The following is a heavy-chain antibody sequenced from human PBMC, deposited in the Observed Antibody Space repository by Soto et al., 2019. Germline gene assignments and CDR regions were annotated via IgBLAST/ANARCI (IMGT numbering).Heavy chain of an antibody. V-gene: IGHV4-4*02. CDR1: GGSISSSNW. J-gene: IGHJ5*02. CDR3: ARVKTGAMVGAINWFDP. CDR2: IYHSGST. D-gene: IGHD5-18*01. Sequence: SETLSLTCAVSGGSISSSNWWSWVRQPPGKGLEWIGEIYHSGSTNYNPSLKSRVTISVDKSKNQFSLKLSSVTAADTAVYYCARVKTGAMVGAINWFDPWGQGTLVTVSS.